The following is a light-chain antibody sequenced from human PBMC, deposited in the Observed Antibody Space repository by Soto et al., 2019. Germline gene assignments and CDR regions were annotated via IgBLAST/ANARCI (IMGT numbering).Light chain of an antibody. CDR1: QSVSSGY. J-gene: IGKJ5*01. V-gene: IGKV3-20*01. CDR3: QQYGTSPIT. CDR2: ETS. Sequence: EIVLMQSPGTLSLSPGERATLSCRASQSVSSGYLAWYQQKRGQTPRLLIYETSTSAAGIPDRFRGSGSGTDFTLTISRLEPEDFALYYCQQYGTSPITFGQGTRLEIK.